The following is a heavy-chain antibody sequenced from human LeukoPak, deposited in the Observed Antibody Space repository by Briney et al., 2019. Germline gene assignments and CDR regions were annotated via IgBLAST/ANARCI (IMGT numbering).Heavy chain of an antibody. CDR2: ISYSSSFI. Sequence: GGSLRLSCVASGFSFRRYSMNWVRQAPGKGLERVAYISYSSSFIYYADSVKGRFIITRDNAENSLFLQMNSLRAEDTAVYYCARDQGTYTDYDVDYWGQGTLVTVSS. D-gene: IGHD4-17*01. J-gene: IGHJ4*02. V-gene: IGHV3-21*01. CDR1: GFSFRRYS. CDR3: ARDQGTYTDYDVDY.